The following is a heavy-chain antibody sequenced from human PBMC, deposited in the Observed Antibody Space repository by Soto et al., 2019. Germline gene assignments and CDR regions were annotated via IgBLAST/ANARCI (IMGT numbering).Heavy chain of an antibody. CDR3: ARSALGAAIVVGVNWFDP. Sequence: EASVKVSCKASGYTFTSYAMNWVRQAPGQGLEWMGWINTNTGNPTYAQGFTGRFVFSLDTSVSTAYLQICSLKAEDTAVYYCARSALGAAIVVGVNWFDPWGQGTLVTVSS. V-gene: IGHV7-4-1*01. D-gene: IGHD2-2*01. CDR2: INTNTGNP. J-gene: IGHJ5*02. CDR1: GYTFTSYA.